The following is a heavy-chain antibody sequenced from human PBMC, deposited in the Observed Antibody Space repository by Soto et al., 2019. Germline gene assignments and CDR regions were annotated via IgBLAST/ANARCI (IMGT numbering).Heavy chain of an antibody. D-gene: IGHD6-13*01. J-gene: IGHJ6*02. CDR3: AISPPGGYHYAYGMDV. Sequence: EVQLVESGGGLVQPGGSLRLSCAASGFTFSSYDMQWVRQATGKGLEWVSAIGTAGDTYYPGSVKGRFTISRENAKNSLYLQMNSLRAGDTAVYYCAISPPGGYHYAYGMDVWGQGTTVTVSS. V-gene: IGHV3-13*04. CDR2: IGTAGDT. CDR1: GFTFSSYD.